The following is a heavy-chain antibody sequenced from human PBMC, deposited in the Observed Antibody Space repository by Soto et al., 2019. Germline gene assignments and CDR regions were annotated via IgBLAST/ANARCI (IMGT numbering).Heavy chain of an antibody. CDR3: ERKDYDILTGYPYYYYGMDV. CDR2: INSYGSST. CDR1: GFTFSSYW. J-gene: IGHJ6*02. Sequence: GSLRLSCAASGFTFSSYWMHWVRQAPGKGLVWVSRINSYGSSTSYAYSVKGRFTISRDNAKNTLYLNMNSLRAEDTAVYYCERKDYDILTGYPYYYYGMDVWGQGTTVTVSS. V-gene: IGHV3-74*01. D-gene: IGHD3-9*01.